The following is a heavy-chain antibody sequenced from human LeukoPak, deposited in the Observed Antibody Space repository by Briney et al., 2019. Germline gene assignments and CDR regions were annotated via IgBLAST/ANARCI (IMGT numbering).Heavy chain of an antibody. CDR1: GFTFSSYS. D-gene: IGHD3-3*01. J-gene: IGHJ6*02. CDR2: ISSSSSTI. CDR3: ARVQGDSQRFLEWLLYRYRGMDV. Sequence: PGGSLRLSCAASGFTFSSYSMNWVRQAPGKGLEWVSYISSSSSTIYYADSVKGRFTISRDNAKNSLYLQMNSLRAEDTAVYYCARVQGDSQRFLEWLLYRYRGMDVWGQGTTVTVSS. V-gene: IGHV3-48*01.